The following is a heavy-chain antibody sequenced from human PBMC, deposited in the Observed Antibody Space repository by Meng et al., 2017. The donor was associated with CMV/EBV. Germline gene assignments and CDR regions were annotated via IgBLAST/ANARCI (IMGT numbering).Heavy chain of an antibody. V-gene: IGHV1-69*06. Sequence: SVKVSCKASGGTFSSYAISWVRQAPGQGLEWMGGIIPIFGTANYAQKFQGRVTITADKSTSTAYMELSSLRSEDTAVYYCARGSWGDWGSFYYYGMDVWGQGTTVTVSS. CDR3: ARGSWGDWGSFYYYGMDV. CDR1: GGTFSSYA. J-gene: IGHJ6*02. D-gene: IGHD7-27*01. CDR2: IIPIFGTA.